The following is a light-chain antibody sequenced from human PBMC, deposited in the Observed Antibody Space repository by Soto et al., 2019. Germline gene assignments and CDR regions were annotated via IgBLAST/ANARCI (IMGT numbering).Light chain of an antibody. CDR1: QTVFYNSNNKNY. CDR2: WAS. V-gene: IGKV4-1*01. CDR3: QQYYSTPWT. Sequence: DIVMTQSPDSLAVSLGERATINCKSSQTVFYNSNNKNYLAWYQQKPGQPPKLLIYWASTRESGVPDRFSGSGSGTDSTLTISSLQAEDVAVYYCQQYYSTPWTFGQGTKVEIK. J-gene: IGKJ1*01.